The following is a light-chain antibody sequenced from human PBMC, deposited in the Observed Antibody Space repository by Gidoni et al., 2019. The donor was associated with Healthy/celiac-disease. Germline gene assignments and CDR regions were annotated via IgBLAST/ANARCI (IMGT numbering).Light chain of an antibody. J-gene: IGKJ4*01. Sequence: EIVLTQSPATLSLSPGERATLSCRASQRVSSYLAWYQQKPGQAPRLLIYDASNRATGIPARFSGSGSGTDFTLTIRSIEPEDFAVYYCQQSSNWPLTFGGGTKVEIK. V-gene: IGKV3-11*01. CDR3: QQSSNWPLT. CDR2: DAS. CDR1: QRVSSY.